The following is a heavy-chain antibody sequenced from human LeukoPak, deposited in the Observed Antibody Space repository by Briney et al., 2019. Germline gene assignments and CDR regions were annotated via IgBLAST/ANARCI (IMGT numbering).Heavy chain of an antibody. Sequence: GGSLRLSRAASGFTFSSYGMHWVRQAPGKGLEWVAVISYDGSNKYYADSVKGRFTISRDNSKNTLYLQMNSLRAEDTAVYYCAKVRSRGGSYTLFDYWGQGTLVTVSS. CDR2: ISYDGSNK. CDR1: GFTFSSYG. J-gene: IGHJ4*02. D-gene: IGHD1-26*01. V-gene: IGHV3-30*18. CDR3: AKVRSRGGSYTLFDY.